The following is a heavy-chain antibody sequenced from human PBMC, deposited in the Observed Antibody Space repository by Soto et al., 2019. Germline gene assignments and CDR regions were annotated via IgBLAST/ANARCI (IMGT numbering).Heavy chain of an antibody. V-gene: IGHV4-59*01. Sequence: KTSETLSLTCTVSGGSISSYYWSWIRQPPGKGLEWIGYIYYSGSTNYNPSLKSRVTISVDTSKNQFSLKLSSVTAADTAVYYCARDTLDILTGYQTPSYYYYGMDVWGQGTTVTVSS. D-gene: IGHD3-9*01. CDR2: IYYSGST. J-gene: IGHJ6*02. CDR1: GGSISSYY. CDR3: ARDTLDILTGYQTPSYYYYGMDV.